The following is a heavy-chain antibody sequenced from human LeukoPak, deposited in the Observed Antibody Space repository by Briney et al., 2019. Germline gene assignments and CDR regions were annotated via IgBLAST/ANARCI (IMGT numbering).Heavy chain of an antibody. CDR3: ARHEMVRGVIENWFDP. V-gene: IGHV4-59*08. CDR2: IYYSGST. D-gene: IGHD3-10*01. J-gene: IGHJ5*02. Sequence: SSETLSLTCTVSGGSISSDYGSWIRQPPGKGLEWIGDIYYSGSTNYNPSLKSRITISVDTSKNQFSLKLSSVTAADTAVYYCARHEMVRGVIENWFDPWGQGTLVTVSS. CDR1: GGSISSDY.